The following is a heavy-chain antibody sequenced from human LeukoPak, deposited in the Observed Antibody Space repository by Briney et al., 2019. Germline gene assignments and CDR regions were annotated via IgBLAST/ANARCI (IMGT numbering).Heavy chain of an antibody. CDR3: ARGRYDILTGVTFPAFDY. CDR2: IYPGDSDT. J-gene: IGHJ4*02. D-gene: IGHD3-9*01. Sequence: GESLKISCKGSGYSFTSYWIGWVRQMPGKGLEWMGIIYPGDSDTRYSPSFQGQVTISADKSISTAYLQWSSLKASDTAMYYCARGRYDILTGVTFPAFDYWGQGTLVTVSS. CDR1: GYSFTSYW. V-gene: IGHV5-51*01.